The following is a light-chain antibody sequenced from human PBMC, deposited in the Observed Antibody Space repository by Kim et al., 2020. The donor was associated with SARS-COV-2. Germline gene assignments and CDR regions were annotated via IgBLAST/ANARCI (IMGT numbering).Light chain of an antibody. CDR2: KDS. J-gene: IGLJ2*01. CDR3: QSADSSGTVV. CDR1: ALPKQY. V-gene: IGLV3-25*03. Sequence: SYELTQPPSVSVSPGQTARITCSGDALPKQYAYWYQQKAGRAPVLVIYKDSERPSGIPERFSDSSSGTTVTLTISGVQAEDEADYYCQSADSSGTVVFGGGTQLTVL.